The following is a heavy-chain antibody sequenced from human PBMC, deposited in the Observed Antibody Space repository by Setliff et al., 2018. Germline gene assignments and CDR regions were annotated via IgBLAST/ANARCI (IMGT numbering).Heavy chain of an antibody. Sequence: HPGGSLRLSCAASGFTFSSYGMHWVRQAPGKGLEWVAFIRYDGSNKYYADSVKGRFTISRDNSKNTLYLQMNSLRAEDTAVYYCAKRDYYDSSGIEPYWGQGTLVTVSS. D-gene: IGHD3-22*01. CDR2: IRYDGSNK. CDR3: AKRDYYDSSGIEPY. J-gene: IGHJ4*02. CDR1: GFTFSSYG. V-gene: IGHV3-30*02.